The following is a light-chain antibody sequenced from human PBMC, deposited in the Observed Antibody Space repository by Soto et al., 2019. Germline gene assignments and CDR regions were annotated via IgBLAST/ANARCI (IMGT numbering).Light chain of an antibody. V-gene: IGLV1-51*01. Sequence: QSVLTQPPSVSAAPGQKVTISCSGSSXNIGGNSVSWYQQLPGTAPKLLIYDDNKRPSGIPDRFSGSKSGTSATLGITGFQTGDEADYYCGSWDSSLSAYVFGTGTKVNIL. CDR1: SXNIGGNS. CDR2: DDN. J-gene: IGLJ1*01. CDR3: GSWDSSLSAYV.